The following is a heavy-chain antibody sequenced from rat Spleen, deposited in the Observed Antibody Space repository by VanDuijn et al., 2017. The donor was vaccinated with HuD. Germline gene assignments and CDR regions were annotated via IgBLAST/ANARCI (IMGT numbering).Heavy chain of an antibody. D-gene: IGHD4-1*01. CDR3: ARRAGSLFDY. CDR2: ITNTGGST. Sequence: EVQLVESGGGLVQPGRSLKLSCAASGCTFSNYGMHWIRQAPTKGLEWVASITNTGGSTYYPDSVKGRFTISRDNARSILYLQMDSLRSEDTATYYCARRAGSLFDYWGQGVMVTVSS. CDR1: GCTFSNYG. J-gene: IGHJ2*01. V-gene: IGHV5-19*01.